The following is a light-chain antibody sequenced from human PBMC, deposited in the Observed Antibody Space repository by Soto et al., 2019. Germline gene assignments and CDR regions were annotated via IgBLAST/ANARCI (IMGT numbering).Light chain of an antibody. CDR1: QSVSSSY. Sequence: EIVLTQSPGTLSLSPGERATLSCRASQSVSSSYLAWYQQKPGHAPRLLIYGASSRATGIPDRFSGSGSGTDFTLTISRLEPGDFAVYYCQQYGSSPRTFGQGTKVDIK. V-gene: IGKV3-20*01. J-gene: IGKJ1*01. CDR3: QQYGSSPRT. CDR2: GAS.